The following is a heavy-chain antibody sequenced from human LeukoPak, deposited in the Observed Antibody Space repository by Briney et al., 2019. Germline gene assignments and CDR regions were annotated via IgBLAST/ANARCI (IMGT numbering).Heavy chain of an antibody. V-gene: IGHV3-7*01. Sequence: GGSLRLSCAASGFTFSSYGMHWVRQAPGKGLEWVANIRQDGSEIYYVDSVKGRFTISRDNAKNSLFLQMNSLRAEDTAVYYCARDKIVGATYFDYWGQGTLVTVSS. CDR3: ARDKIVGATYFDY. J-gene: IGHJ4*02. CDR2: IRQDGSEI. CDR1: GFTFSSYG. D-gene: IGHD1-26*01.